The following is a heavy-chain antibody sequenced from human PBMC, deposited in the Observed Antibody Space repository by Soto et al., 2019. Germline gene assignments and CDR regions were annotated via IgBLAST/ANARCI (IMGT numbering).Heavy chain of an antibody. D-gene: IGHD3-10*01. CDR3: ARSTHYGEPTSNWFDP. CDR1: GGTFSSYT. CDR2: IIPILGIA. Sequence: GASVKVSCKASGGTFSSYTISWVRQAPGQGLEWMGRIIPILGIANYAQKFQGRVTITADKSTSTAYMELSSLRSEDTAVYYCARSTHYGEPTSNWFDPWGQGTLVTVSS. V-gene: IGHV1-69*02. J-gene: IGHJ5*02.